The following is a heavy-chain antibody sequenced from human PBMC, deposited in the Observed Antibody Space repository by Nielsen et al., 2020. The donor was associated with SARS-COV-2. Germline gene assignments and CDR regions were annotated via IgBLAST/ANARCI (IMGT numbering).Heavy chain of an antibody. J-gene: IGHJ5*02. CDR1: GFTFSSYS. CDR3: ARSKRVLVTIFGVAANWFDP. CDR2: ISSSSSTI. D-gene: IGHD3-3*01. V-gene: IGHV3-48*01. Sequence: GGSLRLSCAASGFTFSSYSMNWVRQAPGKGLEWVSYISSSSSTIYYADSVKGRFTISRDNAKNSLYLQMNNLRAEDTAVYYCARSKRVLVTIFGVAANWFDPWGQGTLVTVSS.